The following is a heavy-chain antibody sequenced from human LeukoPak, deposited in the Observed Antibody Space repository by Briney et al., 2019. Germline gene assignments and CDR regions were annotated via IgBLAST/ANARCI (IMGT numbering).Heavy chain of an antibody. Sequence: GGSLRLSCAASGFTFSSYSMNWVRQTPGKGLEWVSSISSSSSYIYYADSVKGRFTISRDNAKNSLYLQMNSLRAEDTAVYYCARDSRAYSSSFPFDYWGQGTLVTVSS. CDR2: ISSSSSYI. D-gene: IGHD6-6*01. CDR3: ARDSRAYSSSFPFDY. J-gene: IGHJ4*02. CDR1: GFTFSSYS. V-gene: IGHV3-21*01.